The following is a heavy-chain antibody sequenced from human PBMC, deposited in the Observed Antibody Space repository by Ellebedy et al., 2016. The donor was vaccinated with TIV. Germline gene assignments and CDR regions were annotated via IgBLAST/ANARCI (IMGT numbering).Heavy chain of an antibody. J-gene: IGHJ4*02. V-gene: IGHV1-46*04. CDR2: INPSGGST. Sequence: AASVKVSCKASGYTFTSYYMHWVRQAPGQGLEWMGIINPSGGSTSYAQKLQGRVTMTRDTSTSTVYMELSSLRSEDTAVYYCASMTTVTTRDIDYWGQGTLVTVSS. D-gene: IGHD4-17*01. CDR1: GYTFTSYY. CDR3: ASMTTVTTRDIDY.